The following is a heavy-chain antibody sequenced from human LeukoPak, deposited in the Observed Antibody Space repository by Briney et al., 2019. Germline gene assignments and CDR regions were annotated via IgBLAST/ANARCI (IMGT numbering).Heavy chain of an antibody. CDR1: GGTFSSYA. D-gene: IGHD3-22*01. CDR3: AKYYYDSSGYAGFDY. Sequence: SVKVSCKASGGTFSSYAIRWVRQAPGQGLEWMGGIIPIFGTANYAQKFQGRVTITADESTSTAYMELSSLRSEDTAVYYCAKYYYDSSGYAGFDYWGQGTLVTVSS. V-gene: IGHV1-69*13. J-gene: IGHJ4*02. CDR2: IIPIFGTA.